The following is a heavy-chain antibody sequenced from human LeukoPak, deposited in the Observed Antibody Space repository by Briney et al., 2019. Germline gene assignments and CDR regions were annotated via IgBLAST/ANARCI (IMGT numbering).Heavy chain of an antibody. Sequence: GGSLRLSCAASGFTFSSYSMNWVRQVPGKGLEWVSSISSSSSYIYYADSVKGRFTISRDNAKNSLYLQMNSLRAEDTAVYYCARDYDFWSGYYSYWGQGTLVTVSS. J-gene: IGHJ4*02. CDR1: GFTFSSYS. V-gene: IGHV3-21*01. D-gene: IGHD3-3*01. CDR3: ARDYDFWSGYYSY. CDR2: ISSSSSYI.